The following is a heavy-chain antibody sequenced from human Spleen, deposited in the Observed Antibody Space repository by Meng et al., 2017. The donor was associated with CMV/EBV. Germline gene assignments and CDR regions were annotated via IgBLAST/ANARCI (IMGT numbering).Heavy chain of an antibody. J-gene: IGHJ4*02. D-gene: IGHD6-13*01. Sequence: GESLKISCAASGFTFSSYGMHWVRQAPGKGLEWVAFIRYDGSNKYYADSVKGRFTISRDNSKNTLYLQMNSLRAEDTAVYYCARDRVAAAGYFDYWGQGTLVTVSS. CDR1: GFTFSSYG. CDR3: ARDRVAAAGYFDY. CDR2: IRYDGSNK. V-gene: IGHV3-30*02.